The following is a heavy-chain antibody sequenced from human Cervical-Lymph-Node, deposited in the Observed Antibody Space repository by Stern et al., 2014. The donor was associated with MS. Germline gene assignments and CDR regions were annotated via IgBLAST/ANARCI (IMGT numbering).Heavy chain of an antibody. D-gene: IGHD6-13*01. CDR1: GGTFSKFP. CDR3: ALSSETSDRWYSLGYDL. J-gene: IGHJ5*02. Sequence: VQLVESGAEVTKPGSSVKGSCKASGGTFSKFPSSWVRQAPGQGLEWMGGIFPVFGTPTYAQEFRGSVTITADVSTSTVYMELSSLRSDDTAVYYCALSSETSDRWYSLGYDLWGQGTLVTVSS. CDR2: IFPVFGTP. V-gene: IGHV1-69*01.